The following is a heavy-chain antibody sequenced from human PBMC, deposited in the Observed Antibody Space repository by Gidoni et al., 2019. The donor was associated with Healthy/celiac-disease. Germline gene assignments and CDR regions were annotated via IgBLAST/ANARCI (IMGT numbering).Heavy chain of an antibody. Sequence: QVQLVQSGAEVKKPGASVKVSCKASGYPFTGYSMHWVRQAPGQGLEWMGWINPNSGGTNYAQKFQGWVTMTRDTSISTAYMELSRLRSDDTAVYYCARAAYYDYVWGSYRSPLDYWGQGTLVTVSS. V-gene: IGHV1-2*04. J-gene: IGHJ4*02. CDR1: GYPFTGYS. D-gene: IGHD3-16*02. CDR3: ARAAYYDYVWGSYRSPLDY. CDR2: INPNSGGT.